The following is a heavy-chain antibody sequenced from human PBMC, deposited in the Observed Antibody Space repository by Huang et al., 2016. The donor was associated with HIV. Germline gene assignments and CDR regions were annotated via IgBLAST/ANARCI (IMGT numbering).Heavy chain of an antibody. D-gene: IGHD2-2*01. Sequence: EVQLVQSGAVVKKPGESLKISCKGSGYTFNGYWICWVRQMPGKGLEWMGIIDPGDSDTTYSPSVQGQVTISADKSISTAYLQWSGLKASDTAMYYCARQGVGDFVVEPTGLGAFDIWGQGTMVTVSS. CDR3: ARQGVGDFVVEPTGLGAFDI. CDR1: GYTFNGYW. J-gene: IGHJ3*02. V-gene: IGHV5-51*01. CDR2: IDPGDSDT.